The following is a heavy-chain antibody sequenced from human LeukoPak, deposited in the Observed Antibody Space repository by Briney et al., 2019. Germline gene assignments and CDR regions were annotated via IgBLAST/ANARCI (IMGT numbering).Heavy chain of an antibody. V-gene: IGHV3-33*01. CDR3: ARDHSFAGTTPDY. CDR2: IWYDGSNK. J-gene: IGHJ4*02. Sequence: PGRSLRLSCAASGFTFSSYGMHWVRQALGKGLEWVAVIWYDGSNKYYADSVKGRFTISRDNSKNTLYLQMNSLRAEDTAVYYCARDHSFAGTTPDYWGQGTLVTVSS. CDR1: GFTFSSYG. D-gene: IGHD1-7*01.